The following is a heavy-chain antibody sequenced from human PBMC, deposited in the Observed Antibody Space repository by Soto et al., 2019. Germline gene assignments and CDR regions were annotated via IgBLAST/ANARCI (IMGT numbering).Heavy chain of an antibody. D-gene: IGHD3-16*01. CDR3: AKDGSQKDDDGNWLGS. CDR2: ISWDGGTT. CDR1: GFTFEDYT. J-gene: IGHJ5*01. V-gene: IGHV3-43*01. Sequence: EVQLVESGGDVVQPGGSLRLSCAASGFTFEDYTIHWVRQAPGKALEWVSLISWDGGTTYYTHSVKGRFTISRDNSKNSLYLQMSSLRPEDTALYYCAKDGSQKDDDGNWLGSWGQGTLVTVSS.